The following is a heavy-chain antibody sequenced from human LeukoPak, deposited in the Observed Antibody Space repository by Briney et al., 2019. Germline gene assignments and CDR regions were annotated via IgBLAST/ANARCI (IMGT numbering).Heavy chain of an antibody. Sequence: GGSLRLSCAASGFTFDDYGMSWVRQAPGKGLEWVSAINWNGGSTGYADSVKGRFTISRDNAKNSLYLQMNSLRAEDTALYYCARGARYYYDSSGYSDYWGQGTLVTVSS. V-gene: IGHV3-20*04. CDR1: GFTFDDYG. CDR3: ARGARYYYDSSGYSDY. D-gene: IGHD3-22*01. J-gene: IGHJ4*02. CDR2: INWNGGST.